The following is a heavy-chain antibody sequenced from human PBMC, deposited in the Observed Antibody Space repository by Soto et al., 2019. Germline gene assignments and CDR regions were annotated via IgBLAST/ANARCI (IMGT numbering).Heavy chain of an antibody. CDR2: INHSGST. D-gene: IGHD2-2*01. Sequence: SETLSLTCAVYGGSFSGYYWSWIRQPPGKGLEWIGEINHSGSTNYNPSLKSRVTISVDTSKNQFSLKLSSVTAADTAVYYCASLGYCSSTSCYRFDYWGQGTLVTVSS. V-gene: IGHV4-34*01. CDR3: ASLGYCSSTSCYRFDY. J-gene: IGHJ4*02. CDR1: GGSFSGYY.